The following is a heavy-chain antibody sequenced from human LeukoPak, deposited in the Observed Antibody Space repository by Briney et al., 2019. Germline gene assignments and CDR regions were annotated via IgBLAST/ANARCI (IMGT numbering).Heavy chain of an antibody. D-gene: IGHD3-22*01. CDR2: IYYSGST. J-gene: IGHJ6*03. V-gene: IGHV4-59*01. CDR1: GGSISSYY. Sequence: SETLSLTCTVSGGSISSYYWSWIRQPPGKGLEWIGYIYYSGSTNYNPSLKCRVTISVDTSKNQFSLKLSSVTAADTAVYYCARDSYYYDSSGYPYYYYYMDVWGKGTTVTVSS. CDR3: ARDSYYYDSSGYPYYYYYMDV.